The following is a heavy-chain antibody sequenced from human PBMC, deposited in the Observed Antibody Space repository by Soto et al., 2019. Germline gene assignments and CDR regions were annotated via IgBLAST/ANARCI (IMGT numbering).Heavy chain of an antibody. Sequence: PSETLSLTCTVSGGSISSGGYYWSWIRQHPGKGLEWIGYIYYSGSTYYNPSLKSRVTISVDTSKNQFSLKLSSVTAADTAVYYCARARCRTYSSSWSCPFDYWGQGTLVTVSS. V-gene: IGHV4-31*03. CDR2: IYYSGST. D-gene: IGHD6-13*01. CDR1: GGSISSGGYY. J-gene: IGHJ4*02. CDR3: ARARCRTYSSSWSCPFDY.